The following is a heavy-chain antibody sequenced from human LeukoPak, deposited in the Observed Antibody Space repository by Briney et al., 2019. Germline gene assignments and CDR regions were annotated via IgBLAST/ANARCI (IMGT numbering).Heavy chain of an antibody. Sequence: GASVKVSCKTSGYTFTGYFMHWVRQAPGQGLQWMGWINPNSGDTNYAQKFQGRVTMTRDTSITTAYMELSRLRSDDTAVYYCARDPLDSSASIVPFDYWGQGTLVTVSS. D-gene: IGHD3-22*01. J-gene: IGHJ4*02. CDR2: INPNSGDT. CDR1: GYTFTGYF. V-gene: IGHV1-2*02. CDR3: ARDPLDSSASIVPFDY.